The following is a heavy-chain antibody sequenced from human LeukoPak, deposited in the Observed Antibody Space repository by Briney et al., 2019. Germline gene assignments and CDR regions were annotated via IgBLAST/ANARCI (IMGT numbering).Heavy chain of an antibody. CDR1: GFTFSSYS. CDR3: ARRAALDI. CDR2: ISSSGSTI. V-gene: IGHV3-48*02. J-gene: IGHJ3*02. Sequence: GGSLRLSCAASGFTFSSYSMNWVRQAPGKGLEWISYISSSGSTINYADSVKGRFTISRDSAKNSLYLQMNSLRDEDTAVYYCARRAALDIWGQGTMVTVSS.